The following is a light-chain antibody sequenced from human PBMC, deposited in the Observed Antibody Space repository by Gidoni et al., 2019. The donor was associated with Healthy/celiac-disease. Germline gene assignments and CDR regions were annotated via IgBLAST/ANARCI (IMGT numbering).Light chain of an antibody. CDR2: DAS. Sequence: DIQMTQSPSTLSASVGDRVTITCRASQIISSCLAWYQQKPGKAPKLLIYDASSLESGVPSRFSGSGSGTEFTLTISSLQPDDFATYYCQQYNSYSWTFGQGTKVEIK. CDR1: QIISSC. J-gene: IGKJ1*01. CDR3: QQYNSYSWT. V-gene: IGKV1-5*01.